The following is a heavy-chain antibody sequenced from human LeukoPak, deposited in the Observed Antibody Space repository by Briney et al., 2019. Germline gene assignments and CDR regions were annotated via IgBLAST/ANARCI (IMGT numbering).Heavy chain of an antibody. CDR2: INSDGSST. V-gene: IGHV3-74*01. Sequence: GGSLRLSCAASGFTFGSYWMHWVRQAPGKGLVWVSRINSDGSSTSYADSVKGRFTISRDNAKNTLYLQMNSLRAEDTAVYYCARSPVVVPAAVDYWGQGTLVTVSS. J-gene: IGHJ4*02. CDR1: GFTFGSYW. CDR3: ARSPVVVPAAVDY. D-gene: IGHD2-2*01.